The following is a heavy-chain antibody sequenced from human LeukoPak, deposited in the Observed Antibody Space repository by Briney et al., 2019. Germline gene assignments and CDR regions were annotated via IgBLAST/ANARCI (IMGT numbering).Heavy chain of an antibody. V-gene: IGHV3-23*01. CDR2: ISGSGVNT. CDR3: AKGFGELSPMDV. D-gene: IGHD3-10*01. Sequence: SGGSLRLSCAASGFTFSSYAMSWVRQAPGKGLEWVSAISGSGVNTYYADSVRGRFTISRDNSKNTLYLQMNSLRAEDTAVYYCAKGFGELSPMDVWGQGTTVTVSS. CDR1: GFTFSSYA. J-gene: IGHJ6*02.